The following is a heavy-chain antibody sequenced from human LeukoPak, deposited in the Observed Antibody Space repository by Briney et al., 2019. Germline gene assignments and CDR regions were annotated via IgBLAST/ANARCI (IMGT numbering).Heavy chain of an antibody. V-gene: IGHV3-30-3*01. Sequence: GGSLRLSCAASGFTFSSYAMHWVRQAPGKGLEWVAVIPYDGSNKYYADSVKGRFTISRDNSKNTLYLQMSSLRAEDTAVYYCARDRASTYYDFWSGPGWFVPWGQGTLVTVSS. J-gene: IGHJ5*02. CDR1: GFTFSSYA. D-gene: IGHD3-3*01. CDR3: ARDRASTYYDFWSGPGWFVP. CDR2: IPYDGSNK.